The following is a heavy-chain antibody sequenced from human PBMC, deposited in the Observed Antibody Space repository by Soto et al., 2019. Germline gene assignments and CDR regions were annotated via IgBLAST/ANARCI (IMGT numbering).Heavy chain of an antibody. CDR3: ARALGYTYGHLPIDY. J-gene: IGHJ4*02. CDR1: GGSFSGYY. Sequence: SETLSLTCAVYGGSFSGYYWSWIRQPPGKGLEWIGEINRSGSTNYNPSLKSRVTISVDTSKNQFSLMLSSVTAADTAVYYCARALGYTYGHLPIDYWGQGTLVTVSS. D-gene: IGHD5-18*01. CDR2: INRSGST. V-gene: IGHV4-34*01.